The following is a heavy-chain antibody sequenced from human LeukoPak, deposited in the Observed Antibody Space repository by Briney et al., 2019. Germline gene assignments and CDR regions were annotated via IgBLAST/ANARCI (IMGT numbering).Heavy chain of an antibody. D-gene: IGHD1-1*01. CDR3: ARGQVEVDY. Sequence: SETLSLTCTVSGGSISSYYWSWIRQPPGKGLEWIGEINHSGSTNYNPSLKSRVTISVDTSKNQFSLKLSSVTAADTAVYYCARGQVEVDYWGQGTLVTVSS. CDR1: GGSISSYY. J-gene: IGHJ4*02. CDR2: INHSGST. V-gene: IGHV4-34*01.